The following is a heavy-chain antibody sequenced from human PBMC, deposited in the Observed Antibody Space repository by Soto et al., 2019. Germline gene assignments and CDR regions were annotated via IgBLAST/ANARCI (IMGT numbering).Heavy chain of an antibody. CDR3: ARDRKEGYCSGGSCYPYYYYGMDV. J-gene: IGHJ6*02. CDR1: GYTFTSDG. CDR2: ISAYSGNT. Sequence: ASVKVSCKASGYTFTSDGISWVRQAPGQGLEWMGWISAYSGNTNYAQKLQGRVTMTTDTSTSTAYMELRSLRSDDTAVYYCARDRKEGYCSGGSCYPYYYYGMDVWGQGTTVTVSS. D-gene: IGHD2-15*01. V-gene: IGHV1-18*01.